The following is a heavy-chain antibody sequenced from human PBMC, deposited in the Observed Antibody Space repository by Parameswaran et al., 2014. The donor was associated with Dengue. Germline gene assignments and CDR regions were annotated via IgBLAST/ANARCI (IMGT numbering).Heavy chain of an antibody. CDR3: ARARPGPTGYYGMDV. D-gene: IGHD3-9*01. CDR2: ISSSSYI. J-gene: IGHJ6*02. V-gene: IGHV3-69-1*01. Sequence: VRQAPGKGLEWVSSISSSSYIYYADSVKGRFTISRDNAKNSLYLQMNSLRAEDTAVYYCARARPGPTGYYGMDVWGQGTTVTVSS.